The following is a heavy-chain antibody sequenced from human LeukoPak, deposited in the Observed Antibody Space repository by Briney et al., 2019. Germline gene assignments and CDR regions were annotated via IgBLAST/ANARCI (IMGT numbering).Heavy chain of an antibody. CDR1: GGSVTRGAYS. Sequence: PSETLSLTCTVSGGSVTRGAYSWTWIRRPVGKGLEWIGRIYTSGDTKYNPSLKSRVTISVGASNNQFSLKLTSVTAADTAVYYCATREVDYWGQGTLVTVSS. J-gene: IGHJ4*02. CDR3: ATREVDY. V-gene: IGHV4-61*02. D-gene: IGHD1-26*01. CDR2: IYTSGDT.